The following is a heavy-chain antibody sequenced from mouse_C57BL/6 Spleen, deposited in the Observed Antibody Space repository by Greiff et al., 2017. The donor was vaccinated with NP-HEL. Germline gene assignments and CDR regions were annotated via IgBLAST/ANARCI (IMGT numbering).Heavy chain of an antibody. CDR2: IRNKANGYTT. V-gene: IGHV7-3*01. CDR1: GFTFTDYY. D-gene: IGHD2-2*01. CDR3: ARSMVTYYFDY. J-gene: IGHJ2*01. Sequence: EVKLLESGGGLVQPGGSLSLSCAASGFTFTDYYMSWVRQPPGKALEWLGFIRNKANGYTTEYSASVKGRFTISRDNSQSILYLQMNALRAEDSATYYCARSMVTYYFDYWGQGTTLTVSS.